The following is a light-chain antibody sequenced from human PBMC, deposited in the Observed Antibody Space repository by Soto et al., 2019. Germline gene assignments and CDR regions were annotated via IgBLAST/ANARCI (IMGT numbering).Light chain of an antibody. V-gene: IGLV1-40*01. CDR2: ANS. J-gene: IGLJ3*02. CDR1: NSNIGAGYD. Sequence: QSVLTQPPSVSGAPGQRVTISCTGSNSNIGAGYDVHWYQQLPGTAPKLLIYANSNRPSGVPDRFSGSESGTSASLAITGLQAEDEADYYCQSYDRGLSARVFGGGTQLTVL. CDR3: QSYDRGLSARV.